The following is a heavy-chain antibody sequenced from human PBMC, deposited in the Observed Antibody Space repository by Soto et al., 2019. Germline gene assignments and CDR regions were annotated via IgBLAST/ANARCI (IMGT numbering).Heavy chain of an antibody. D-gene: IGHD4-17*01. V-gene: IGHV3-30-3*01. Sequence: HPGGSLRLSCAASGFTFSTYAMHWVRQAPGKGLEWVAVISYDGSNKYYADSVKGRFIISRDSSKNTVHLQMNSLSAEDTAVYYCAREISRMTTVTLGAFDVWGQGTMVTVSS. J-gene: IGHJ3*01. CDR3: AREISRMTTVTLGAFDV. CDR1: GFTFSTYA. CDR2: ISYDGSNK.